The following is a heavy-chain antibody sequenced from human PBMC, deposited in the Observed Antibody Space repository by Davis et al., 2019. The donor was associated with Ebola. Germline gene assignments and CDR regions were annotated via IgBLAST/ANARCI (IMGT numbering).Heavy chain of an antibody. D-gene: IGHD3-10*01. CDR2: ISAYNGST. CDR3: ARDPGPGLILYTLDS. J-gene: IGHJ4*02. Sequence: ASVKVSCKASGYTFRNSAISWVRQAPGQGLEWMGWISAYNGSTNYAQILQGRVTMTTDTSTSTAYMDLRSLTSDDTAVYYCARDPGPGLILYTLDSWGRGTLVTVSS. CDR1: GYTFRNSA. V-gene: IGHV1-18*01.